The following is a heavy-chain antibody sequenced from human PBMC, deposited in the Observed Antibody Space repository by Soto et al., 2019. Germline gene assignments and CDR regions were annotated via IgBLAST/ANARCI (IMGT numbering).Heavy chain of an antibody. D-gene: IGHD6-19*01. CDR1: GFSFGTFV. Sequence: GGSLRLSCAASGFSFGTFVMTWFRQAPGGGLEWVASITDSGYTASYAETVEGRFTVSRDNSKNKLHLQMNDLRAEDTATYYCAKNGQWLATPPEAWGQGTL. J-gene: IGHJ4*02. CDR2: ITDSGYTA. V-gene: IGHV3-23*01. CDR3: AKNGQWLATPPEA.